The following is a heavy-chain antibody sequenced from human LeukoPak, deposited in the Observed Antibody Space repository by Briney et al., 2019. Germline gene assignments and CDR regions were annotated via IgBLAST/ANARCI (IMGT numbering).Heavy chain of an antibody. J-gene: IGHJ3*02. D-gene: IGHD2-15*01. Sequence: PGGSLRLSCAASGFTFSSYAMSWVRQAPGKGLEWVSAISGRCGSTYYADSVEGRFTISRDNSKTVLYLQMNSRRAEDTAVYYCARHEDIVVVVAATDAFDIWGQGTMVTVSS. CDR3: ARHEDIVVVVAATDAFDI. CDR1: GFTFSSYA. V-gene: IGHV3-23*01. CDR2: ISGRCGST.